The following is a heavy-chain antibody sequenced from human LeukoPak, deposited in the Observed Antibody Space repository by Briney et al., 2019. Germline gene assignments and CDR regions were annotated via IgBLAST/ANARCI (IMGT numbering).Heavy chain of an antibody. D-gene: IGHD1-1*01. CDR3: ARASSDLENYYYYGMDV. V-gene: IGHV3-23*01. Sequence: GGSLRLSCAASGFTFSSYAMSWVRQAPGKGLEWVSAISGSGGSTYYADSVKGRFTISRDNSKNTLYLQMNSLRAEDTAVYYCARASSDLENYYYYGMDVWGQGTTVTVSS. J-gene: IGHJ6*02. CDR1: GFTFSSYA. CDR2: ISGSGGST.